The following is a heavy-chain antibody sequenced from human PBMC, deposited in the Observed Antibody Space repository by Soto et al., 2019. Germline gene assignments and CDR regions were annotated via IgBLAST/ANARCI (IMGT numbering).Heavy chain of an antibody. V-gene: IGHV3-74*01. J-gene: IGHJ2*01. D-gene: IGHD1-26*01. Sequence: EVQLVESGGGLVQPGGSLTRACAASGFTFSSYWMHWVRQAPGKGVVWVSRINPDGRGTNYADSEKGRFTTSRDKAKNTLYLQMNSLRPEDTAVYYCARVGQGAWYFDLWGRGTLVTVSS. CDR1: GFTFSSYW. CDR3: ARVGQGAWYFDL. CDR2: INPDGRGT.